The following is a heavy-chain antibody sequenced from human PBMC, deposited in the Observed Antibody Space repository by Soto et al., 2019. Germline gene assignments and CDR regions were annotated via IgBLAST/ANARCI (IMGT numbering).Heavy chain of an antibody. D-gene: IGHD3-10*01. Sequence: GASVKVSCKASGYTFTSYAMHWVRQAPGQRLEWMGWINAGNGNTKYSQKFQGRVTITRDTSASTAYMELSSLRSEDTAVYYCARSATWFGESDQYSSYYGMDVWHQGXTVTAYS. CDR3: ARSATWFGESDQYSSYYGMDV. CDR2: INAGNGNT. J-gene: IGHJ6*02. V-gene: IGHV1-3*01. CDR1: GYTFTSYA.